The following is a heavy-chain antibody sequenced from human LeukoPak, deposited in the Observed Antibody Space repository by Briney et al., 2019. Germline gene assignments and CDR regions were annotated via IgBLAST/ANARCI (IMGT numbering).Heavy chain of an antibody. Sequence: PGGSLRLSCAASGFTFSTYAMHWVRQAPGKGLEWVAFIRYDGSNKYYADSVKGRFTISRDNAKNSLYLQMNSLRAEDTAVYYCARETYYDSSGYGAFDVWGQGAMVTVSS. J-gene: IGHJ3*01. D-gene: IGHD3-22*01. CDR1: GFTFSTYA. V-gene: IGHV3-30*02. CDR3: ARETYYDSSGYGAFDV. CDR2: IRYDGSNK.